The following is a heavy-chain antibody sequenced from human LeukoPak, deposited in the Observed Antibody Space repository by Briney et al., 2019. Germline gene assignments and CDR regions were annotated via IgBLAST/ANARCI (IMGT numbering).Heavy chain of an antibody. CDR3: ASSKSGRYCFDY. CDR1: GFSCSSSL. D-gene: IGHD1-26*01. Sequence: GGSLRLSFAASGFSCSSSLMARLRQAPGQGLESVTAISSSGAATYYADSVKGRFFSSRYNSKNTVSLQLYSLRADDTAVYYCASSKSGRYCFDYWGPGTLVTVSS. J-gene: IGHJ4*02. CDR2: ISSSGAAT. V-gene: IGHV3-23*01.